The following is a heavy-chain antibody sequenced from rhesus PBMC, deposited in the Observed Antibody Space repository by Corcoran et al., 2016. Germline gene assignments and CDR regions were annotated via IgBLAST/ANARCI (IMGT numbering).Heavy chain of an antibody. CDR1: GGSISSSNW. V-gene: IGHV4-93*02. CDR2: IYGGSGST. J-gene: IGHJ4*01. Sequence: QVQLQESGTGLVKPSVTLSLTCAGSGGSISSSNWWSWIRQSPGKGLELIGSIYGGSGSTSYNPSLKSLVTISTDTSKNQFSLKLSSVTAADTAVYYCARHFTVAGYFDYWGQGVLVTVSS. D-gene: IGHD4-29*01. CDR3: ARHFTVAGYFDY.